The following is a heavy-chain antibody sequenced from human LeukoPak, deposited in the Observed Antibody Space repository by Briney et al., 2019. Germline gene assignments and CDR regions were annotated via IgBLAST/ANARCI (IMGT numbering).Heavy chain of an antibody. D-gene: IGHD3-10*01. V-gene: IGHV4-4*02. Sequence: SGTLSLTCAVSGGSISSSNWWSWVRQPPGKGLEWIGEINHSGSTNYNPSLKSRVTISADTSKNQFSLKLSSVTAADTAVYYCAGVRGNLDAFDIWGQGTMVTVSS. CDR2: INHSGST. CDR3: AGVRGNLDAFDI. CDR1: GGSISSSNW. J-gene: IGHJ3*02.